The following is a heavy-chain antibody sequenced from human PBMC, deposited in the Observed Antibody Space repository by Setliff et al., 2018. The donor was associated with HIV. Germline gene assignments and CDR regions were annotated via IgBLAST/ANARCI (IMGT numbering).Heavy chain of an antibody. V-gene: IGHV1-69*05. D-gene: IGHD6-19*01. CDR1: GGTFSSYA. J-gene: IGHJ6*02. CDR2: TIPIFGTA. CDR3: ARLGSGWSDSYYYAMDI. Sequence: KVSCKASGGTFSSYAISWVRQAPGQGLEWMGGTIPIFGTANYAQKFQGRVTITTDESTSTAYMELSSLRSEDTAVYFCARLGSGWSDSYYYAMDIWGQGTTVTVSS.